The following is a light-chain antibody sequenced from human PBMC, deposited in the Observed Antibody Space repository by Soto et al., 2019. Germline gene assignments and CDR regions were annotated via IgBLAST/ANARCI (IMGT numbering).Light chain of an antibody. V-gene: IGKV1-39*01. Sequence: DIQMTQSPSSLSASVGDRVTITCRASQTINSYLNWYQQKPGKAPKLLIYAASTLQSGVPSRFSGSGSGTDFTLTISSLRPEDFATYYCQQSESTSWTFGQGTKVE. J-gene: IGKJ1*01. CDR3: QQSESTSWT. CDR2: AAS. CDR1: QTINSY.